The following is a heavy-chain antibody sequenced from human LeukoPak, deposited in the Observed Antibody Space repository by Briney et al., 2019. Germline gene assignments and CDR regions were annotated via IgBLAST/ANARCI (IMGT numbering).Heavy chain of an antibody. CDR1: GFTFSSYW. V-gene: IGHV3-74*03. CDR2: IKSDGSDT. D-gene: IGHD3-10*01. J-gene: IGHJ4*02. Sequence: GGSLRLSCAASGFTFSSYWMHWVRQAPGKGLVWVSRIKSDGSDTTYADSVKGRFTISRHNAKNMLYLQMSSLRAEDTAVYYCVNYGWGRPAWGQGTLVTVSS. CDR3: VNYGWGRPA.